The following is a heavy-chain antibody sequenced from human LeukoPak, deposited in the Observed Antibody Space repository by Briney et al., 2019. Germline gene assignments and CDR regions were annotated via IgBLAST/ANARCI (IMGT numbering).Heavy chain of an antibody. V-gene: IGHV4-34*01. CDR1: GGSFSGYY. CDR2: INHSGST. CDR3: ARVDSSGYYGAFDI. J-gene: IGHJ3*02. Sequence: PSETLSLTCAVYGGSFSGYYWSWIRQPPGKGLEWIGEINHSGSTNYNPSLKSRVTISVDTSKNQFSLKLSSVTAADTAVYYCARVDSSGYYGAFDIWGQGTMVTVSS. D-gene: IGHD3-22*01.